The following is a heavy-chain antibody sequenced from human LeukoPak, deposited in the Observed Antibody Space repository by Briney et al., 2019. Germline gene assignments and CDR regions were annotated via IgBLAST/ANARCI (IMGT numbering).Heavy chain of an antibody. Sequence: ASVKVSCKASGGTFSSYAISWVRQAPGQGLEWMGGIIPIFGTANYAQKFQGRVTITADESTSTAYMELSSLRSEDTAVYYCAGSTTVTTFWFDPRGQGTLVTVSS. CDR1: GGTFSSYA. D-gene: IGHD4-17*01. V-gene: IGHV1-69*13. CDR3: AGSTTVTTFWFDP. CDR2: IIPIFGTA. J-gene: IGHJ5*02.